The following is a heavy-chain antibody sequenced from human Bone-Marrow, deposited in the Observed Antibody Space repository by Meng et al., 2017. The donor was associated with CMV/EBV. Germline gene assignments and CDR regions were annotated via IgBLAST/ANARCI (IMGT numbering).Heavy chain of an antibody. D-gene: IGHD1-26*01. Sequence: LSLTCAASGFTVSSNYMSWVRQAPGKGLEWVSVIYSGGSTYYADSVKGRFTISRDNSKNTLYLQMNSLRAEDTAVYYCARVFSPPLGAHFYYGMYVWGQGTTVTVSS. CDR1: GFTVSSNY. CDR3: ARVFSPPLGAHFYYGMYV. CDR2: IYSGGST. J-gene: IGHJ6*02. V-gene: IGHV3-53*01.